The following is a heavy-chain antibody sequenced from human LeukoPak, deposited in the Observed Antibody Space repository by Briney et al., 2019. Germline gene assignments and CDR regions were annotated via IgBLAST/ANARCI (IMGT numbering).Heavy chain of an antibody. J-gene: IGHJ4*02. CDR3: AKDFGPD. CDR1: GFTFSSYG. CDR2: ISYDGSNK. D-gene: IGHD3-3*01. Sequence: PGGSLRLSCAASGFTFSSYGMHWVRQAPGKRLEWVAVISYDGSNKYYADSVKGRFTISRDNSKNTLYLQMNSLRAEDTAVYYCAKDFGPDWGQGTLVTVSS. V-gene: IGHV3-30*18.